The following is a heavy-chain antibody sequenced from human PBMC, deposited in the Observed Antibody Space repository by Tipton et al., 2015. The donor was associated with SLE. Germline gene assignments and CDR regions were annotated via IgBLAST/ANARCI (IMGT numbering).Heavy chain of an antibody. Sequence: GSLRLSCAASGFAFSSYSMNWVRQAPGKGLEWVSAISGRSGSTYFTNSVKGRFTISRDNSKNTLYLQMNSLRAEDTAVYYCAKGDLGTWIPFDYGGQGTLVTVSS. CDR2: ISGRSGST. CDR1: GFAFSSYS. V-gene: IGHV3-23*01. J-gene: IGHJ4*02. CDR3: AKGDLGTWIPFDY. D-gene: IGHD5-18*01.